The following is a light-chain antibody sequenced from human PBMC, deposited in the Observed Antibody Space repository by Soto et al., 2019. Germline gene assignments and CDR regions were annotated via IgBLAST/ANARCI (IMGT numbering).Light chain of an antibody. CDR1: QDISNY. V-gene: IGKV1-33*01. CDR2: DAS. J-gene: IGKJ3*01. CDR3: QQYDNLPPFP. Sequence: DIQMTQSPSSLSASVGDRVTITCQASQDISNYLNWYQQKPGKAHKLLIYDASNLETGVPSRFSGSGSGTDFTFTISRLQPDDIATYYCQQYDNLPPFPFGPGTKVDIK.